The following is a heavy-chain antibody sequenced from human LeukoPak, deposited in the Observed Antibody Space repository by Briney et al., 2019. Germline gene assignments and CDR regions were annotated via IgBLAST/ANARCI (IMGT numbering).Heavy chain of an antibody. Sequence: GSLRLSCAASGFSFNTYNMNWVRQAPGKGLEWVSSISTASIYIYYADSVKGRFTISRDNAKNSLYLQMNSLRVEDTAVYYCARDDPRVGATETDWGQGALVTVSS. V-gene: IGHV3-21*06. D-gene: IGHD1-26*01. CDR3: ARDDPRVGATETD. CDR2: ISTASIYI. CDR1: GFSFNTYN. J-gene: IGHJ4*02.